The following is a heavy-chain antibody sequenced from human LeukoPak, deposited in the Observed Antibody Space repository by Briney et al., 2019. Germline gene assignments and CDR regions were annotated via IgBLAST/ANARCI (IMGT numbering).Heavy chain of an antibody. Sequence: SVKVSFKASGGTFSSYAISWVRQAPGQGLEWMGRIIPILGIANYAQKFQGRVTITADKSTSTAYMELSSLRSEDTAVYYCARGGYGDYGSAFWGQGTLVTVSS. J-gene: IGHJ4*02. CDR2: IIPILGIA. CDR1: GGTFSSYA. V-gene: IGHV1-69*04. CDR3: ARGGYGDYGSAF. D-gene: IGHD4-17*01.